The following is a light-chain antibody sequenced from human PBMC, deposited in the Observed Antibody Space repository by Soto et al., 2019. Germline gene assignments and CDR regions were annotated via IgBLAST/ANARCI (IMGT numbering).Light chain of an antibody. J-gene: IGKJ2*01. CDR1: QSISNW. V-gene: IGKV1-5*01. CDR3: QQYSSYPDT. Sequence: DIQMTQSPSTLSASVGDRVTITCRASQSISNWLAWYQQKPGKAPNLLIYDASILESGVPSRFSGSGSGTEFTLTISSLQPDDFETYHCQQYSSYPDTFGQGTKVEIK. CDR2: DAS.